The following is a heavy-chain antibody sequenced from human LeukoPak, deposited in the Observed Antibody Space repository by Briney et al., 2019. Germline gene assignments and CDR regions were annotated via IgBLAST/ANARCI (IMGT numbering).Heavy chain of an antibody. CDR2: IKSKTDGGTT. V-gene: IGHV3-15*01. J-gene: IGHJ4*02. CDR1: GFTFNIAW. Sequence: PGGSLRLSCAASGFTFNIAWMSWVRQAPGKGLEWVGQIKSKTDGGTTDYAAPVKGRFTISRDDSKNTLYLQMNSLKTEDTAVYYCTTLGSGYSSFWGQGTLVTVSS. CDR3: TTLGSGYSSF. D-gene: IGHD5-12*01.